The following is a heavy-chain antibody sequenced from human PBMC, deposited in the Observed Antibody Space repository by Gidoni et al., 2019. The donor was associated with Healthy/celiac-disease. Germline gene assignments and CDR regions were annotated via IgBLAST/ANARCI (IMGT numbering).Heavy chain of an antibody. CDR3: ATDLHCSSTSCYRGWFDP. Sequence: LHAPGKGLEWMGGFDPEDGETIYAQKFQGRVTMTEDTSTDTAYMELSSLRSEDTAVYYCATDLHCSSTSCYRGWFDPWGQGTLVTVSS. V-gene: IGHV1-24*01. J-gene: IGHJ5*02. CDR2: FDPEDGET. D-gene: IGHD2-2*01.